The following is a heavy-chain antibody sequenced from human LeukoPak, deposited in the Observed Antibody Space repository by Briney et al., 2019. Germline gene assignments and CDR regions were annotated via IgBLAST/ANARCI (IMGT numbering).Heavy chain of an antibody. Sequence: GGSMRLSCAASGFTFSSDGMHWVRQAPGKGLEWVGVVWYDGSNKYYADSVKGRFTISRDNSKNTLYLQMNSLRAEDTAVYYCARDSRYYYDSSPYDYWGQGTLDTVSS. D-gene: IGHD3-22*01. CDR2: VWYDGSNK. CDR3: ARDSRYYYDSSPYDY. V-gene: IGHV3-33*08. CDR1: GFTFSSDG. J-gene: IGHJ4*02.